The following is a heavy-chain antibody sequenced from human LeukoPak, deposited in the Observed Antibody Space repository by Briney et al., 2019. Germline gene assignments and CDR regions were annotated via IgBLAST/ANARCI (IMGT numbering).Heavy chain of an antibody. Sequence: SETLSLTCTVSGASVSSSHWNWIRQSPGKGLEWIANVDYNGSTKYNPSLRGRGTMSLDTSKNQFYLKLESVTAADTARYYCARGFYEPFDCWGQGTLVTVSS. J-gene: IGHJ5*01. CDR2: VDYNGST. V-gene: IGHV4-59*02. CDR1: GASVSSSH. D-gene: IGHD2/OR15-2a*01. CDR3: ARGFYEPFDC.